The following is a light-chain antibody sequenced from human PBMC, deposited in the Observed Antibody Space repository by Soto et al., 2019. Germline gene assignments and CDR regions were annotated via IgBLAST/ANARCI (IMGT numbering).Light chain of an antibody. J-gene: IGKJ4*01. CDR3: QQHSNWPLT. Sequence: EIVLTQSPGTLSLSPGERATLSCRASQSVSSSYLAWYQQKPGLAPRLLIYGASSRATGIPDRFSGSGSGTDFTLTISRLEPEDFAVYYCQQHSNWPLTFGGGTRVEIK. CDR1: QSVSSSY. V-gene: IGKV3-20*01. CDR2: GAS.